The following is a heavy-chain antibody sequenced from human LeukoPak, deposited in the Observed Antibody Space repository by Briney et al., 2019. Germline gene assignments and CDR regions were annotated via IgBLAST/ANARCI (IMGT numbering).Heavy chain of an antibody. Sequence: ASVKVSCKASGYTFTGYYMHWVRQAPGQGLEWMGWINPNSGGTNYAQKFQGRVTITADESTSTAYMELSSLRSEDTAVYYCARDTYSGYDSGWFDPWGQGTLVTVSS. J-gene: IGHJ5*02. CDR2: INPNSGGT. CDR3: ARDTYSGYDSGWFDP. CDR1: GYTFTGYY. V-gene: IGHV1-2*02. D-gene: IGHD5-12*01.